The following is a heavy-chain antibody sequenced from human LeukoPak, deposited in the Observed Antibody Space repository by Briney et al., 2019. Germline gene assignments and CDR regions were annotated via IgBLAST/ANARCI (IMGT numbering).Heavy chain of an antibody. Sequence: ASVKVSCKASGGTFSSDAISWVRQVPGQGLEWMGGIVPLFGTASYAQKFQGRVTITTDESTSTAYMELSSLRSEDTAVYYCARESRSSSFWFDPWGQGTLVTVSS. CDR3: ARESRSSSFWFDP. J-gene: IGHJ5*02. CDR2: IVPLFGTA. D-gene: IGHD6-6*01. V-gene: IGHV1-69*05. CDR1: GGTFSSDA.